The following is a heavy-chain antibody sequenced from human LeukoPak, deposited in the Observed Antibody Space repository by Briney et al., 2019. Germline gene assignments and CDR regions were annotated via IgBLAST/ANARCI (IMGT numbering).Heavy chain of an antibody. Sequence: GSSVKVSCKASGGTFSSYTISWVRQAPGQGLEWMGRIIPILGIANYAQKFQGRVTITADKSTSTAYMELSSLRSEDPAVYYCARSVYRNYPYNGSAPWGKGTLVTVSS. CDR3: ARSVYRNYPYNGSAP. D-gene: IGHD4-11*01. CDR1: GGTFSSYT. CDR2: IIPILGIA. J-gene: IGHJ5*02. V-gene: IGHV1-69*02.